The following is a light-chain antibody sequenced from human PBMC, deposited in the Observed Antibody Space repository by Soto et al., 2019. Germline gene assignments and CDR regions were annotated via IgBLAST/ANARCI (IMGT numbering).Light chain of an antibody. CDR3: SSFRSSSPSYD. CDR1: SSDIGDSNY. J-gene: IGLJ1*01. CDR2: DVS. Sequence: QSVLTQPASVSGSPGQSITISCTGTSSDIGDSNYVSWYQQHPGKAPKLVIYDVSNRPSGVSNRFSGSKSANTASLTISGLQAEDEVDYYCSSFRSSSPSYDFVTGTKVTVL. V-gene: IGLV2-14*03.